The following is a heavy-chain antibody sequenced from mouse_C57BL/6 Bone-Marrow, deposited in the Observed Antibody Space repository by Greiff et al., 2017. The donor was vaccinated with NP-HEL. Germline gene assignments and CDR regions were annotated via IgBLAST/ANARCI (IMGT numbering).Heavy chain of an antibody. CDR3: ANYYGSSYPHWYFDV. CDR1: GYTFTSYT. CDR2: INPSSGYT. Sequence: VQLQQSGAELARPGASVKMSCKASGYTFTSYTMHRVKQRPGQGLEWIGYINPSSGYTKYNQKFKDKATLTADKSSSTAYMQLSSLTSEDSAVYYCANYYGSSYPHWYFDVWGTGTTVTVSS. D-gene: IGHD1-1*01. V-gene: IGHV1-4*01. J-gene: IGHJ1*03.